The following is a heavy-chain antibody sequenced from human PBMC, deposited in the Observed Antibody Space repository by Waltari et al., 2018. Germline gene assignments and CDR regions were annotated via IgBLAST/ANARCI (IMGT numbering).Heavy chain of an antibody. D-gene: IGHD7-27*01. V-gene: IGHV3-53*01. CDR3: ARDPSGDYFDY. Sequence: EVQLVESGGGLIQPGGSLRLSCAASGFTASSNSMSWVRQAPGKGLEWVSVIYSGGSTYYADSVKGRFTISRDNSKNTLYLQMNSLRAEDTAVYYCARDPSGDYFDYWGQGTLVTVSS. CDR1: GFTASSNS. J-gene: IGHJ4*02. CDR2: IYSGGST.